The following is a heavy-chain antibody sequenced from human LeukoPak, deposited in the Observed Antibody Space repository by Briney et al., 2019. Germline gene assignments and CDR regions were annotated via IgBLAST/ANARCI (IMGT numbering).Heavy chain of an antibody. J-gene: IGHJ4*02. CDR1: GGSISSYY. V-gene: IGHV4-59*08. CDR2: IYYSGST. Sequence: PSETLSLTCTVPGGSISSYYWHWIRQPPGKGLEWIGYIYYSGSTNYNPSLKSRVTISVDTSKNQFSLKLSSVTAADTAVYYCARAVRLLEWPFDYWGQGTLVTVSS. D-gene: IGHD3-3*01. CDR3: ARAVRLLEWPFDY.